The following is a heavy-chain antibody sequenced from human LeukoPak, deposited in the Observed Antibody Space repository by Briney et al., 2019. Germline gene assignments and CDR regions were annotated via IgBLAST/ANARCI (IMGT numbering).Heavy chain of an antibody. J-gene: IGHJ4*02. D-gene: IGHD3-22*01. CDR2: ISGGGDKT. Sequence: GGSLRPSCAASGLTFSSQAMSWVRQAPGKGLEWVSAISGGGDKTYYADSVKGRFTISRDNSKNTLYVQMNNLKVEDTAVYYCAKSAGYTSGSQHNFDYWGQGTLVTVSS. CDR3: AKSAGYTSGSQHNFDY. CDR1: GLTFSSQA. V-gene: IGHV3-23*01.